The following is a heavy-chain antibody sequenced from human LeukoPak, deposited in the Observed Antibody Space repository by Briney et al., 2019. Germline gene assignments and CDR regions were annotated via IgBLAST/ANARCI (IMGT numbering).Heavy chain of an antibody. CDR2: ISYDGSNK. CDR1: GFTFSSYG. V-gene: IGHV3-30*03. J-gene: IGHJ3*02. D-gene: IGHD1-26*01. CDR3: ARSSGSYFNAFDI. Sequence: GSLRLSCAASGFTFSSYGMHWVRQAPGKGLEWVAVISYDGSNKYYADSVKGRFTISRDNSKNTLYLQMNNLRAGDTAVYYCARSSGSYFNAFDIWGQGTMVTVSS.